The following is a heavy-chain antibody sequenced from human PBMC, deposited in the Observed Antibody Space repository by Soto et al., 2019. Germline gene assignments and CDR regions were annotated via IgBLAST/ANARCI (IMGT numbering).Heavy chain of an antibody. CDR2: ICPGDSDT. J-gene: IGHJ6*02. Sequence: GGSLKISCKGSGYSFTSYCIAWVRQVPGKGLEWMGIICPGDSDTRYSPSFQGQVTISADKSINTAYLQWSSLKASDTALYYCARQGFGQLHGLVDVWGPGTTVTVSS. CDR3: ARQGFGQLHGLVDV. V-gene: IGHV5-51*01. D-gene: IGHD3-10*01. CDR1: GYSFTSYC.